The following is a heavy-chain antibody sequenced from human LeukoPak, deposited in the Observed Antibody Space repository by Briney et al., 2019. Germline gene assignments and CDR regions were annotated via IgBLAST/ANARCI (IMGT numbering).Heavy chain of an antibody. Sequence: ASVKVSCKASGYTFTGYYMHWVRQAPGQGLEWMGWINPNSGGTNYAQKFQGRVTMTRDTSISTAYMELSRLRSDDTAVYYCARGAGGKPYYYYGMVVWGQGTTVTVSS. J-gene: IGHJ6*02. CDR2: INPNSGGT. V-gene: IGHV1-2*02. CDR1: GYTFTGYY. D-gene: IGHD4-23*01. CDR3: ARGAGGKPYYYYGMVV.